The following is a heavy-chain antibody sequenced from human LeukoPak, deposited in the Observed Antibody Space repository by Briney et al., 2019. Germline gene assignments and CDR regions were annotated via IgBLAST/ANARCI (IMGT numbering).Heavy chain of an antibody. CDR1: GVRFSSFS. J-gene: IGHJ4*02. V-gene: IGHV3-23*01. CDR3: ARASWVSSSDAVR. CDR2: ISRKGEP. D-gene: IGHD1-26*01. Sequence: GGSLRLSCAASGVRFSSFSMSWVRRGPARGLEWVSSISRKGEPFYADSVKGRFTLSSDSSRNTLHFQLNNLRVEYTAIYYCARASWVSSSDAVRWGQGTLVTVSS.